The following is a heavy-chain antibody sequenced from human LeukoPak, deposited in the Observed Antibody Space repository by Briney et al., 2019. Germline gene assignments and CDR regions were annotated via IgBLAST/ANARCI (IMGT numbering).Heavy chain of an antibody. V-gene: IGHV1-69*05. J-gene: IGHJ4*02. Sequence: GASVKVSCKASGGTFSSYAISWVRQAPGQGLEWMGRIIPIFGTANYAQKFQGRVTITTDESTSTAYMELSSLRSEDTAVYYCARGRDGYNYYWGQGTLVTVSS. CDR3: ARGRDGYNYY. CDR1: GGTFSSYA. D-gene: IGHD5-24*01. CDR2: IIPIFGTA.